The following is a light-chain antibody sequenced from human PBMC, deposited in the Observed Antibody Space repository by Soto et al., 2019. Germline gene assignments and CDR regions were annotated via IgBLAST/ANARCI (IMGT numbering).Light chain of an antibody. J-gene: IGKJ3*01. CDR3: QRYGTYSVT. Sequence: DIQMTQSPSMVSESVGDRVTITCRASQSIISWLTWYQVKPGKAPKLLIYKASTLDSGVPSRFCGSESGTELTLAVSFLQPDDFATYSCQRYGTYSVTFGPGTTVEIK. CDR1: QSIISW. CDR2: KAS. V-gene: IGKV1-5*03.